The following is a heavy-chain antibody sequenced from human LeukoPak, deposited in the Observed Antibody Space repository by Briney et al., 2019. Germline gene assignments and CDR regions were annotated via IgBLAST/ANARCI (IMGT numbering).Heavy chain of an antibody. V-gene: IGHV3-30*18. J-gene: IGHJ4*02. CDR3: AKYLREFGTSGYYWGTVHS. D-gene: IGHD3-22*01. CDR1: GFTFSSYA. CDR2: ISYDGSNK. Sequence: PGRSLRLSCAASGFTFSSYAMHWVRQAPGKGLEWVAVISYDGSNKYYADSVKGRFTITRDNSKSTAYLEMNSVRADDTAVYFCAKYLREFGTSGYYWGTVHSWGQGTLAAVSS.